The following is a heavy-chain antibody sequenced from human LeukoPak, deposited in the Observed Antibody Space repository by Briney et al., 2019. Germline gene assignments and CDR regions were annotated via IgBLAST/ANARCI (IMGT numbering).Heavy chain of an antibody. CDR1: GGSISSYY. CDR2: IYYSGSS. D-gene: IGHD3-10*01. Sequence: SETLSLTCTVSGGSISSYYWSWIRQPPGKGLEWIGYIYYSGSSNYNPSLKSRVTISVDTSKNQFSLKLSSVTAADTAVYYCARDGESVGSGQDYWGQGTLVTVSS. J-gene: IGHJ4*02. CDR3: ARDGESVGSGQDY. V-gene: IGHV4-59*01.